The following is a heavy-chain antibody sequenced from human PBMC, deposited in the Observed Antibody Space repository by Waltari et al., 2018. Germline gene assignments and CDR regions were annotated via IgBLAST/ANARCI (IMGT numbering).Heavy chain of an antibody. V-gene: IGHV3-43D*03. J-gene: IGHJ1*01. Sequence: EVQLVESGGVVVPPGGSLRLSCAASGFTFVDYAMHWVRQARGKGLAWVSLISWDGGSTYYADTVKGRFTISRDNSKNSLYLQMNSLRAEDTALYYCAKVTEPHCNYGYFQHWGQGTLVTVSS. CDR2: ISWDGGST. CDR1: GFTFVDYA. CDR3: AKVTEPHCNYGYFQH. D-gene: IGHD1-7*01.